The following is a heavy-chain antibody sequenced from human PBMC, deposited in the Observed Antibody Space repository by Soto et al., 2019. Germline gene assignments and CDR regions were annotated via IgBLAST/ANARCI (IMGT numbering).Heavy chain of an antibody. CDR2: IDPSDSYT. CDR1: GYSFTSYW. V-gene: IGHV5-10-1*01. D-gene: IGHD2-2*01. CDR3: ARLQGEYQLLSYYYGMDV. Sequence: GESLKISCKGSGYSFTSYWISWVRQMPGKGLEWMGRIDPSDSYTNYSPSFQGHVTISADKSISTAYLQWSSLKASDTAMYYCARLQGEYQLLSYYYGMDVWGQGTTVTVSS. J-gene: IGHJ6*02.